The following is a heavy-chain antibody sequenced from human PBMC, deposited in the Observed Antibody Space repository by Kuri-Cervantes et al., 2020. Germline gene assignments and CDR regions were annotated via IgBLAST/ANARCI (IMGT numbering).Heavy chain of an antibody. D-gene: IGHD3-3*01. CDR1: GFSFDSYS. CDR3: ARVREWGGY. J-gene: IGHJ4*02. V-gene: IGHV3-21*01. Sequence: GESLKISCAASGFSFDSYSMNWVRQAPGEGLEWVSSISSSSTYIFYADSVKGRFTISRDNAKNSLYLQMNSLRAEDTAVYYCARVREWGGYWGQGTLVTVSS. CDR2: ISSSSTYI.